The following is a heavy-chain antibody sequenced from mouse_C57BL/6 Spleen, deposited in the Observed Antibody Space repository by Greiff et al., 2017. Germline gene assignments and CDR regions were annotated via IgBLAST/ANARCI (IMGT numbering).Heavy chain of an antibody. CDR3: ARGEGNWYFDV. CDR2: IDPSDSET. J-gene: IGHJ1*03. Sequence: VQLQQPGAELVRPGSSVKLSCKASGYTFTSYWLHWVKQRPIQGLEWIGNIDPSDSETHYNQKFKDKATLTVDKSSSTAYMQLSSLTSEDSAVYYCARGEGNWYFDVWGTGTTVTVSS. CDR1: GYTFTSYW. V-gene: IGHV1-52*01.